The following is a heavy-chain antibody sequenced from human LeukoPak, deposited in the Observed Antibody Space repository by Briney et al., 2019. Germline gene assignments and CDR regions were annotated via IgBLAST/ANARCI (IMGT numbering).Heavy chain of an antibody. Sequence: PGGSLRLSCAASGFTFSSYAMSWVRQAPGKGLEWVSAISGSGGSTYYAASVKGRFTISRDNSKNTLYLQMNSLRAEDTAVYYCAKDRSIAAAGTPPGPFDYWGQGTLVTVSS. CDR3: AKDRSIAAAGTPPGPFDY. CDR1: GFTFSSYA. CDR2: ISGSGGST. J-gene: IGHJ4*02. V-gene: IGHV3-23*01. D-gene: IGHD6-13*01.